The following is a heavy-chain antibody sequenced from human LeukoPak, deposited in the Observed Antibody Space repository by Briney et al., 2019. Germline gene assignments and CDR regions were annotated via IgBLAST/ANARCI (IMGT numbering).Heavy chain of an antibody. J-gene: IGHJ5*02. CDR1: GGTFSSYA. V-gene: IGHV1-69*06. CDR3: ARGSYSNYGNWFDP. CDR2: IIPIFGTA. Sequence: GSSVKVSCKASGGTFSSYAISWVRQAPGQGLEWMGGIIPIFGTANYAQKFQGSVTITADKSTSTAYMELSSLRSEDTAVYYCARGSYSNYGNWFDPWGQGTLVTVSS. D-gene: IGHD4-11*01.